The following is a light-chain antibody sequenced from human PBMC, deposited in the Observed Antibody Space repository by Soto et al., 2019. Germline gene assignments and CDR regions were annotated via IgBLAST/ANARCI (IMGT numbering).Light chain of an antibody. CDR2: EVS. CDR1: SSDVGGYNY. V-gene: IGLV2-14*01. J-gene: IGLJ3*02. CDR3: SSYTTSRTHWV. Sequence: QSVLTQPASVSGSPGQSITISCTGTSSDVGGYNYVSWYQQHPGKAPKLMIYEVSNRPSGFSNRFSGSKSGNTASLTISGLQAEDEADYYCSSYTTSRTHWVFGGGTKLTVL.